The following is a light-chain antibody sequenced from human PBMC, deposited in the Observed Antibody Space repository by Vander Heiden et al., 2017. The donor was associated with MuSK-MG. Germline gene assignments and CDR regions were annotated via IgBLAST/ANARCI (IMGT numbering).Light chain of an antibody. J-gene: IGKJ5*01. CDR1: QGISNY. Sequence: DIQMTQSPSSLSASVGDRVIITCRASQGISNYLAWYQQKPGKVPKLLIYAASTLQSTFPSRFSGSGSGTDFTLTISSLHPEDVATYYCQKYYSAPRTFGQGTRLEIK. CDR3: QKYYSAPRT. CDR2: AAS. V-gene: IGKV1-27*01.